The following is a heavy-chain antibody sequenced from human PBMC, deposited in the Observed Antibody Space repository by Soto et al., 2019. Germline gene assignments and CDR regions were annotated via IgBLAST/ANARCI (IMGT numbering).Heavy chain of an antibody. CDR2: VYDSGSS. CDR1: GGSIISTYYS. J-gene: IGHJ4*02. D-gene: IGHD5-12*01. V-gene: IGHV4-39*01. Sequence: SETLSLTCTVSGGSIISTYYSWTWIRQPPGKGLEWIGTVYDSGSSNYNPSLRGRATMSVDTSKNHFSLKLTSVTAADTAVFYCARREGYSYGGKIGYWGQGTLVTVSS. CDR3: ARREGYSYGGKIGY.